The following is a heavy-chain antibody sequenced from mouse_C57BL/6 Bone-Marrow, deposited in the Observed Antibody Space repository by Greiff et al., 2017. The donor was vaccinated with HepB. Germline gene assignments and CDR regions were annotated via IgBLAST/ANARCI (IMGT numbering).Heavy chain of an antibody. CDR2: IYPGSGST. Sequence: VQLQQSGAELVKPGASVKMSCKASGYTFTSYWITWVKQRPGQGLEWIGDIYPGSGSTNYNEKFKSKATLTVDTSSSTAYMQLSSLTSEDAAVYYCASHYYGSPFDYWGQGTTLTVSS. J-gene: IGHJ2*01. CDR1: GYTFTSYW. D-gene: IGHD1-1*01. V-gene: IGHV1-55*01. CDR3: ASHYYGSPFDY.